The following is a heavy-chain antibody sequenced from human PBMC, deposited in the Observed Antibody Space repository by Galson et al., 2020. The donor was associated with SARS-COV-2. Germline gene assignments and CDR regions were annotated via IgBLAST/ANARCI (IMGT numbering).Heavy chain of an antibody. CDR1: GYSFTSYW. CDR3: ARMQNRLFDY. D-gene: IGHD3-22*01. J-gene: IGHJ4*02. V-gene: IGHV5-51*01. CDR2: IYPGDSDT. Sequence: HGESLKIPCKGSGYSFTSYWIGWVRQMPGKGLEWRGNIYPGDSDTRYSPSFQGQVTISADKSISTAYLQWSSLKASYTAMYYCARMQNRLFDYWGQGPLVTVSS.